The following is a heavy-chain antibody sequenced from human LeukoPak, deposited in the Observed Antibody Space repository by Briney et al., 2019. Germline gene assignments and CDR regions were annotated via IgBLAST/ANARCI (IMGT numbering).Heavy chain of an antibody. CDR1: GFTFSSYG. Sequence: GGPLRLSCAASGFTFSSYGMHWVRQAPGKGLEWVAVISYDGSNKYYADSVKGRFTISRDNSKNTLYLQMDSLRVEDMSVYYCARQLSRGEWVDSWGQGTQVTVSS. J-gene: IGHJ4*02. CDR2: ISYDGSNK. V-gene: IGHV3-30*03. D-gene: IGHD3-16*01. CDR3: ARQLSRGEWVDS.